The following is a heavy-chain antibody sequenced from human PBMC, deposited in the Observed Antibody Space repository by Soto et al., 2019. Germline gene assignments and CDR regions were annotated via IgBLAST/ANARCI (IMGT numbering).Heavy chain of an antibody. CDR1: GGSFSGYY. CDR2: INHSGST. CDR3: ARVHYDILPGYYPNWFDP. Sequence: PSETLSLTCAVYGGSFSGYYWSWIRQPPGKGLEWIGEINHSGSTNYNPSLKSRVTISVDTSKNQFSLKLSSVTAADTAVYYCARVHYDILPGYYPNWFDPWGKGTLVTVSS. V-gene: IGHV4-34*01. J-gene: IGHJ5*02. D-gene: IGHD3-9*01.